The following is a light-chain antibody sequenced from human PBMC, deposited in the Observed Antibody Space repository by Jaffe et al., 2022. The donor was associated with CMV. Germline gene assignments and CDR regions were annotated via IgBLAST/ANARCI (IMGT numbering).Light chain of an antibody. J-gene: IGLJ1*01. Sequence: QSVLTQPPSVSGAPGQRVTISCTGSSSNIGAGSDVHWYQQLPGTAPKLLISGNSNRPSGVPDRFSGSKSGTSASLAITGLQAEDEADYYCQSYDSSLSAYVLGTGTKVTVL. CDR3: QSYDSSLSAYV. CDR2: GNS. V-gene: IGLV1-40*01. CDR1: SSNIGAGSD.